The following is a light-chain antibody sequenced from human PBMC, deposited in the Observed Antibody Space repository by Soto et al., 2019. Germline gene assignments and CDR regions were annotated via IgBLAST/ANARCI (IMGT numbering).Light chain of an antibody. CDR3: RSYTDNTTLL. J-gene: IGLJ2*01. CDR1: SNDIGGFNY. CDR2: EVS. Sequence: QSVLTQPASVSGSPGQSLTISCTGTSNDIGGFNYVSWYRQYPGKAPKLMIYEVSTRPSGVSNRFSGSKSGNTASLTISGLHTEDDAYYYCRSYTDNTTLLFGGGTQLTVL. V-gene: IGLV2-14*01.